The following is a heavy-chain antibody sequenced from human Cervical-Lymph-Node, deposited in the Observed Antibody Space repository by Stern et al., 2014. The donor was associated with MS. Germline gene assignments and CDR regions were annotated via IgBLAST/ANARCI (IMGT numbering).Heavy chain of an antibody. J-gene: IGHJ4*02. D-gene: IGHD3-16*01. CDR2: LYTSGDP. CDR1: GGSISSGSYY. Sequence: VQLVESGPGLVKPSQTLSLTCTVSGGSISSGSYYWSWIRQPAGKGLEWIGRLYTSGDPTYDPSLGSRVTISVDTSNNQFSLNLSSVTAADTAVYYCARSRGTYAFDYWGQGTLVTVSS. CDR3: ARSRGTYAFDY. V-gene: IGHV4-61*02.